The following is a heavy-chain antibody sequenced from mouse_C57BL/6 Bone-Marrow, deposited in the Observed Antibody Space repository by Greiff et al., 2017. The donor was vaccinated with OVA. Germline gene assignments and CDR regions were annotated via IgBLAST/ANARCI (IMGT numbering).Heavy chain of an antibody. CDR2: INPGSGGT. Sequence: VKVVESGAELVRPGTSVKVSCKASGYAFTNYLIEWVKQRPGQGLEWIGVINPGSGGTNYNEKFKGKATLTADKSSSTAYMQLSSLTSEDSAVYFCASRSSYYFDVWGTGTTVTVSS. CDR3: ASRSSYYFDV. V-gene: IGHV1-54*01. CDR1: GYAFTNYL. D-gene: IGHD1-1*01. J-gene: IGHJ1*03.